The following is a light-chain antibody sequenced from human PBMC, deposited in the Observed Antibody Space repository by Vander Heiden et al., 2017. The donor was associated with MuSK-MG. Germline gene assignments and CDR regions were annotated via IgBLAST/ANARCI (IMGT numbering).Light chain of an antibody. V-gene: IGLV3-21*02. CDR3: QVWDTVSDHLVV. CDR1: NIGRKS. CDR2: DDS. J-gene: IGLJ2*01. Sequence: SYVLTQPPSVSVAPGQTATIPCGGNNIGRKSVHCYQRNPGQSTGLVVYDDSDRPSGIPERFSGSNSGNTATLTISTVEAGDEADYYCQVWDTVSDHLVVFGGGTKL.